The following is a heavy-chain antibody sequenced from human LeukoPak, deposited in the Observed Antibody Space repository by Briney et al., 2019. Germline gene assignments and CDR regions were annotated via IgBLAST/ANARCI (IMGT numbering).Heavy chain of an antibody. D-gene: IGHD1-26*01. J-gene: IGHJ4*02. Sequence: GGSLRLSCATSGFTFSSYWMHWVRQAPGKGLVWVSRIKSDGSSTSYADSVKGRFTISRDNAKNTLYLQMNSLRAEDTAVYYCTRDRGGSYDFDYGGQGTLVTVS. CDR1: GFTFSSYW. CDR3: TRDRGGSYDFDY. CDR2: IKSDGSST. V-gene: IGHV3-74*01.